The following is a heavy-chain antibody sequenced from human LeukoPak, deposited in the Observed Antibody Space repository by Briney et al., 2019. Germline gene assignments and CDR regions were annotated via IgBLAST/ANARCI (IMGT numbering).Heavy chain of an antibody. CDR2: ISSSSSYI. CDR1: GFTFSSHS. J-gene: IGHJ3*02. D-gene: IGHD2-21*02. CDR3: ARDQLLMVVTAHIDAFDI. Sequence: PGGSLRLSCAASGFTFSSHSMNWVRQAPGKGLEWVSSISSSSSYIYYADSVKGRFTISRDNAKNSLYLQMNSLRAEDTAVYYCARDQLLMVVTAHIDAFDIWGQGTMVTVSS. V-gene: IGHV3-21*01.